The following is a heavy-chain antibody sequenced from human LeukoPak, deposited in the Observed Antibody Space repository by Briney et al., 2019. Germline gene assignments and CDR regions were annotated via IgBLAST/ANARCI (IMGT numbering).Heavy chain of an antibody. J-gene: IGHJ6*02. V-gene: IGHV1-3*01. CDR3: ARGGSSLDYYYYGMDV. Sequence: ASVTVSCKASGYTFTSYAMHWVRQAPGQRLEWMGWINAGNGNTKYSQKFQGRVTITRDTSASTAYMELSSLRSEDTAVYYCARGGSSLDYYYYGMDVWGQGTTVTVSS. CDR2: INAGNGNT. D-gene: IGHD2-2*01. CDR1: GYTFTSYA.